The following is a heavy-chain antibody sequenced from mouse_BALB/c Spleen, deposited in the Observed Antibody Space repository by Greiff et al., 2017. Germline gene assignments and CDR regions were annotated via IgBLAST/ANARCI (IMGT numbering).Heavy chain of an antibody. Sequence: VQLQQSGPSLVKPSQTLSLTCSVTGDSITSGYWNWIRKFPGNKLEYMGYISYSGSTYYNPSLKSRISITRDTSKNQYYLQLNSVTTEDTATYYCARYRASSGYLYYAMDYWGQGTSVTVSS. V-gene: IGHV3-8*02. CDR3: ARYRASSGYLYYAMDY. CDR1: GDSITSGY. J-gene: IGHJ4*01. D-gene: IGHD3-1*01. CDR2: ISYSGST.